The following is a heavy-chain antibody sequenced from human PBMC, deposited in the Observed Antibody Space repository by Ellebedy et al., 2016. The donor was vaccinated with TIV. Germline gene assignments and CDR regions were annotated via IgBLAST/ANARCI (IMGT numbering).Heavy chain of an antibody. V-gene: IGHV3-69-1*02. CDR1: GRTVTNNY. CDR2: IRSTGSDK. D-gene: IGHD2-15*01. CDR3: SRGWSTPEY. J-gene: IGHJ4*02. Sequence: GESLKISCAASGRTVTNNYMNWVRQAPGKGQERVSSIRSTGSDKSYAESVKGRFTIARDNAQDTIFLKMNSLRAEDTAVYFCSRGWSTPEYWGQGTLVIVSS.